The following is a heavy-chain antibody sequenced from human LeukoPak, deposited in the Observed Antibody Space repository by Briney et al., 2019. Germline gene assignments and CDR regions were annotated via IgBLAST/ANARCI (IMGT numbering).Heavy chain of an antibody. CDR1: GFTFSSYG. V-gene: IGHV3-33*01. D-gene: IGHD6-13*01. CDR3: ARDRAAADLDY. J-gene: IGHJ4*02. CDR2: IWYDGSNK. Sequence: GGSLRLSCAASGFTFSSYGMHWVRQAPGKGLEWVAVIWYDGSNKFYADSVKGRFTISRDNSENTLYLQMNSLRAEDTAVYYCARDRAAADLDYWGQGTLVTVSS.